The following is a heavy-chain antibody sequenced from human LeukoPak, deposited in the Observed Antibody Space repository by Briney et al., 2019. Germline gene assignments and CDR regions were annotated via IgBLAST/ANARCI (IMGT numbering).Heavy chain of an antibody. CDR3: ARFSSLTWGDWGDAFDV. Sequence: SETLSLSCTIYSGSFGDDYWGWIRQAPGKGLEWIGEIDHGGSTNYNPCLASRVIVSRNTSKNQFFLNVTSVTVADTALYYCARFSSLTWGDWGDAFDVWGRGTMVTVSS. CDR2: IDHGGST. J-gene: IGHJ3*01. V-gene: IGHV4-34*01. D-gene: IGHD2-21*02. CDR1: SGSFGDDY.